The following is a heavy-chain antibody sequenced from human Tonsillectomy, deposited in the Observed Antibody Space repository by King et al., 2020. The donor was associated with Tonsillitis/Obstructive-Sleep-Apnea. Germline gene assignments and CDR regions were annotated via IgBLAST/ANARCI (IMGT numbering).Heavy chain of an antibody. V-gene: IGHV3-30*18. CDR1: GFTFITFG. D-gene: IGHD3-10*01. J-gene: IGHJ6*02. CDR2: ISYDGSNK. CDR3: TKYFLWFGELLRPSHGMDV. Sequence: VQLVESGGGVVQPGRSLRLSCAASGFTFITFGMHWVRQAPGKGLEWVAVISYDGSNKYYADSMKGRFTISRDNSKNTLYLQMNSLRAEDTAVYYCTKYFLWFGELLRPSHGMDVWGQGTTVTVSS.